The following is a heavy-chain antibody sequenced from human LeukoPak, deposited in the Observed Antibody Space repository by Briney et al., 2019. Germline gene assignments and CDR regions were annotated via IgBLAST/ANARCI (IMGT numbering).Heavy chain of an antibody. V-gene: IGHV4-59*03. CDR1: GGSITTYY. D-gene: IGHD3-10*01. CDR3: AGIWFGELYPESFDI. J-gene: IGHJ3*02. Sequence: SETLSLTCSVSGGSITTYYWSRIRLPPGKELEWIGNIYYSGSTNYNPSLKSRVTISVDTSKNQISLRLRSVTAADTAAYYCAGIWFGELYPESFDIWGQGTMVTISS. CDR2: IYYSGST.